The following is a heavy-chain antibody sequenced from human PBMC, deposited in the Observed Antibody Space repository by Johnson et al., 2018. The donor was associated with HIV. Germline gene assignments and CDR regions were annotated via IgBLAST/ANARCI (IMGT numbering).Heavy chain of an antibody. CDR2: INWNGGST. CDR3: ARGSLAYDNWNYEDAFDV. Sequence: VQLVESGGGVVRPGGSLRLSCAASGFTFDDYGMSWVRQAPGKGLEWVSGINWNGGSTGYADSAKGRFTISRDNAKNSLYLQMNTLGAEDTALYYCARGSLAYDNWNYEDAFDVWGQGTMVTVSS. D-gene: IGHD1-7*01. CDR1: GFTFDDYG. V-gene: IGHV3-20*04. J-gene: IGHJ3*01.